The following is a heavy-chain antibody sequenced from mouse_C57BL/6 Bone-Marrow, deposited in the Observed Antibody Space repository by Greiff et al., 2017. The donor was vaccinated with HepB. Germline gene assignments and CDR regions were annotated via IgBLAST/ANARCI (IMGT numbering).Heavy chain of an antibody. D-gene: IGHD3-2*02. CDR1: GYTFTDYE. J-gene: IGHJ3*01. V-gene: IGHV1-15*01. CDR3: TRPAQATRFAY. CDR2: IDPETGGT. Sequence: QVHVKQSGAELVRPGASVTLSCKASGYTFTDYEMHWVKQTPVHGLEWIGAIDPETGGTAYNQKFKGKAILTADKSSSTAYMELRSLTSEDSAVYYCTRPAQATRFAYWGQGTLVTVSA.